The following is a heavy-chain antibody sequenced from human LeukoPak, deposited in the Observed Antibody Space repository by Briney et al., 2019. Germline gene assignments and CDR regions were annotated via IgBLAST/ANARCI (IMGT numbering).Heavy chain of an antibody. CDR3: AGQMVTIDYYYYYMDV. J-gene: IGHJ6*03. CDR2: ISSSGSSI. Sequence: PGGSLRLSCAASGFTFSSFEMDWVRQAPGKGLEWVSYISSSGSSIYYADSVKGRFTISRDNAKNSLYLQMNSLRAEDTAVYYCAGQMVTIDYYYYYMDVWGKGATVTVSS. V-gene: IGHV3-48*03. D-gene: IGHD5-24*01. CDR1: GFTFSSFE.